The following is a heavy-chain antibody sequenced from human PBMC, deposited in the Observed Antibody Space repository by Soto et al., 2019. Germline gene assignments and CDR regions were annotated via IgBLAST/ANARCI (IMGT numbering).Heavy chain of an antibody. V-gene: IGHV1-69*12. CDR3: ASPPSSNRYYYGMDV. D-gene: IGHD4-4*01. CDR2: IIPIFGTA. Sequence: QVQLVQSGAEVKKPGSSVKVSCKASGGTFSSYAISWVRQAPGQGLEWMGGIIPIFGTANYAQKFQGRVTMTADESKSTAYMELSSLISEDTAVYYCASPPSSNRYYYGMDVWGHGTTVTVSS. CDR1: GGTFSSYA. J-gene: IGHJ6*02.